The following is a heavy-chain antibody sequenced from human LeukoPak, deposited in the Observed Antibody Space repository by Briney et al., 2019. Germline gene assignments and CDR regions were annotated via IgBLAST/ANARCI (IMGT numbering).Heavy chain of an antibody. Sequence: GGSLRLSCAASGFTFSSYSMNWVRLPPGKGMESVSFISIISSYIYYANSVKGRFTISRDNAKNSLYLQMNSLRAEDTAVYYCARCGGGDYYCMDGWGKGSTVTISS. V-gene: IGHV3-21*01. D-gene: IGHD4-23*01. CDR2: ISIISSYI. CDR3: ARCGGGDYYCMDG. CDR1: GFTFSSYS. J-gene: IGHJ6*03.